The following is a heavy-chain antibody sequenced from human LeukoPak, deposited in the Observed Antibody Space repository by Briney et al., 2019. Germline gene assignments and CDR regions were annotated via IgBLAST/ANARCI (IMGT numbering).Heavy chain of an antibody. D-gene: IGHD2-2*01. CDR3: ARNLVPAAMNWFDP. V-gene: IGHV4-4*09. Sequence: PSETLSLTCTVSGGSISSYYWSWIRQPPGKGLEWIGYIYTSGSTNYNPSPKSRVTISVDTSKNQFSLKLSSVTAADTAVYYCARNLVPAAMNWFDPWGQGTLVTVSS. CDR1: GGSISSYY. CDR2: IYTSGST. J-gene: IGHJ5*02.